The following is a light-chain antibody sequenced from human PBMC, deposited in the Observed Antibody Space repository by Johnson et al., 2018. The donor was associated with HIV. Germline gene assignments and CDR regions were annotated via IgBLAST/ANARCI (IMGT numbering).Light chain of an antibody. CDR1: SSNIGNNY. V-gene: IGLV1-51*01. CDR3: GTWDSSLSADV. J-gene: IGLJ1*01. Sequence: QSVLTQPPSVSAAPGQKVTISCSGSSSNIGNNYVSWYQQLPGTAPKLVIYDNNKRPSGIPDRFSASKSGTSAPLGITGPQTGDEADYYCGTWDSSLSADVFGTGTKVTVL. CDR2: DNN.